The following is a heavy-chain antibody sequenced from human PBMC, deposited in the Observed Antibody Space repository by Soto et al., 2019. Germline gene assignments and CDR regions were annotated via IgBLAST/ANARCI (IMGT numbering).Heavy chain of an antibody. CDR1: GFTFNTYA. V-gene: IGHV3-23*01. Sequence: PGGSLRLSCAASGFTFNTYAMTWVRQAPGKGLEWVSGISSSGGTTYYADSVKGRFTISRDNSKNTLYLQMNSLRAEDTAVYYCAKGSLSRSPDYWGQGPQVTVSS. D-gene: IGHD6-6*01. CDR2: ISSSGGTT. CDR3: AKGSLSRSPDY. J-gene: IGHJ4*02.